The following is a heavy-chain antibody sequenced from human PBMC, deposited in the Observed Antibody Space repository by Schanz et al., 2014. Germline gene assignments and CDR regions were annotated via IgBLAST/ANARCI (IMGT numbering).Heavy chain of an antibody. CDR3: ARGGRTTYNYYYGMDV. Sequence: QVQLQESGPGLVKSSETLSLTCTVSGGSISSFYWGWIRQPAGKGLEWIGRIYTSGSTYYNPSLKGRVTISVDTSKNQFSLKLSSVTAADTAVYYCARGGRTTYNYYYGMDVWGQGTTVTVSS. D-gene: IGHD1-1*01. CDR1: GGSISSFY. V-gene: IGHV4-4*07. J-gene: IGHJ6*02. CDR2: IYTSGST.